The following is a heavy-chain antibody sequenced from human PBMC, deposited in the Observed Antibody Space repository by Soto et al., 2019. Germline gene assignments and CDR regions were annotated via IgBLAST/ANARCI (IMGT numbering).Heavy chain of an antibody. CDR2: IYTSGST. CDR3: AKDVP. Sequence: KPSETLSLACTVSGGSISSYYWSWIRQPAGKGLEWIGRIYTSGSTNYNPSLKSRVTMSVDNSKNTLYLQMNSLRAEDTAVYYCAKDVPWGQGTLVTV. J-gene: IGHJ5*02. V-gene: IGHV4-4*07. CDR1: GGSISSYY.